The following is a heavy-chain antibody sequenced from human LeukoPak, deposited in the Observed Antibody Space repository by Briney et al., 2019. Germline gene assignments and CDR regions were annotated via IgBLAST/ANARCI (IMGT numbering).Heavy chain of an antibody. Sequence: GGSLRLSCAASGFTVITNDMTWVRQAPGKGLEWVSSISGSGGSTYFAGSVKGRVTISRDNSKNTMYMQMNSLRVEDTAVYYCAKGGQNYDFWRFDYWGQGSLVTVSS. V-gene: IGHV3-23*01. D-gene: IGHD3-3*01. J-gene: IGHJ4*02. CDR3: AKGGQNYDFWRFDY. CDR1: GFTVITND. CDR2: ISGSGGST.